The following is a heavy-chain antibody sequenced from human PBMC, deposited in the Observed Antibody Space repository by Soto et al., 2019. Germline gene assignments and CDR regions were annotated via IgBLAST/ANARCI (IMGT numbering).Heavy chain of an antibody. CDR1: GFTFSSYA. V-gene: IGHV3-23*01. CDR2: VSGSGGST. J-gene: IGHJ4*02. CDR3: AKDRTGFYGRDPALGY. D-gene: IGHD3-10*01. Sequence: GGSLRLSCAASGFTFSSYAMSWVRQAPGKGLEWVSAVSGSGGSTYYADSVKGRFTISRDNSKNTLYLQMNSLRAEDTAVYYCAKDRTGFYGRDPALGYWGQGTLVTVSS.